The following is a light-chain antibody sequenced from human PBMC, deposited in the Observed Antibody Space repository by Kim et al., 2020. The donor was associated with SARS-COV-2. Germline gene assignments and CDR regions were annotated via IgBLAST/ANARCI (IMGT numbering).Light chain of an antibody. J-gene: IGKJ2*04. Sequence: SASVGDRVTITCQASQDISNYLNWYQQKPGKAPKLLIYDASNLETGVPSRFSGSGSGTDFTFTISSLQPEDIATYYCQQYDNLLCSFGQGTKLEI. V-gene: IGKV1-33*01. CDR2: DAS. CDR3: QQYDNLLCS. CDR1: QDISNY.